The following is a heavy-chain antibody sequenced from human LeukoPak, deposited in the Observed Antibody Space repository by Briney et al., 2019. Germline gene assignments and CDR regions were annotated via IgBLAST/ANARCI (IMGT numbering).Heavy chain of an antibody. D-gene: IGHD5-12*01. CDR2: ISGSGATT. V-gene: IGHV3-23*01. Sequence: GGSLRLSCAASGFTFSSYAMNWVRQAPGKGLEWVSGISGSGATTYYTDSMKGRFTISRDNSKNTLYLQINSLRAEDTAVYYCAKDLRACIVAGTDYWGQGTLVTVSS. CDR1: GFTFSSYA. J-gene: IGHJ4*02. CDR3: AKDLRACIVAGTDY.